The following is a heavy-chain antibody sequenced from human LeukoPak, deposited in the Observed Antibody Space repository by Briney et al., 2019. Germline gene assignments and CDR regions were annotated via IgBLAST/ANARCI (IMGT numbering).Heavy chain of an antibody. J-gene: IGHJ4*02. CDR1: GGSISSYY. CDR2: IKQDGSEK. CDR3: ASTPLGYCSSVSCQNDY. D-gene: IGHD2-15*01. Sequence: PSETLSLTCTVSGGSISSYYWSWVRQAPGKGLEWVANIKQDGSEKYYVDSVKGRFTISRDNAKNSLYLQMNSLRAEDTAVYYCASTPLGYCSSVSCQNDYWGQGTLVTVSS. V-gene: IGHV3-7*01.